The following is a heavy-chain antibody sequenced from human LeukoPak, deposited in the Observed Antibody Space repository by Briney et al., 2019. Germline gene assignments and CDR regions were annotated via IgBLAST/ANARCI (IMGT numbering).Heavy chain of an antibody. CDR1: GGPISSYY. CDR2: IYYSGST. D-gene: IGHD6-19*01. V-gene: IGHV4-59*01. J-gene: IGHJ6*03. Sequence: PSETLSLTCTVSGGPISSYYWSWIRQPPGKGLEWIGYIYYSGSTNYNPSLKSRVTISVDTSKNQFSLKLSSVTAADTAVYYCARVLRRQWLDSYYYYYYMDVWGKGTTVTISS. CDR3: ARVLRRQWLDSYYYYYYMDV.